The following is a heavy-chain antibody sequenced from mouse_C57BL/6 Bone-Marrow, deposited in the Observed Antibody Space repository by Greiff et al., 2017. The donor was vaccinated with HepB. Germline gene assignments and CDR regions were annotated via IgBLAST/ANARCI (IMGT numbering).Heavy chain of an antibody. CDR2: ISYSGST. V-gene: IGHV3-1*01. CDR1: GYSITSGYD. CDR3: ARGGLSSFDY. D-gene: IGHD2-3*01. J-gene: IGHJ2*01. Sequence: EVQGVESGPGMVKPSQSLSLTCTVTGYSITSGYDWHWIRHFPGNKLEWMGYISYSGSTNYNPSLKSRISITHDTSKNHFFLKLNSVTTEYTATYYCARGGLSSFDYWGQGTTLTVSS.